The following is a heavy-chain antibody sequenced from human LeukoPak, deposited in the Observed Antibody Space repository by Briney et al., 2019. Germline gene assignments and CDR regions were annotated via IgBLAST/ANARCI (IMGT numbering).Heavy chain of an antibody. CDR3: ARWGSSNWWEHLGDY. CDR2: INPNSGGT. Sequence: GASVKVSCKASGYTFTGYYMHWVRQAPGQGLEWMGWINPNSGGTNYAQKFQGWVTMTRDTSISTAYMELSRLRSDDTAVYYCARWGSSNWWEHLGDYWGQGTLVTVSA. V-gene: IGHV1-2*04. D-gene: IGHD2-8*02. J-gene: IGHJ4*02. CDR1: GYTFTGYY.